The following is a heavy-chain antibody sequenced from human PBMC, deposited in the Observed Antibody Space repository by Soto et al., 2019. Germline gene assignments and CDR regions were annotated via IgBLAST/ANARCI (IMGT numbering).Heavy chain of an antibody. D-gene: IGHD2-2*02. CDR2: IYPDEFLT. J-gene: IGHJ6*02. V-gene: IGHV5-51*01. CDR3: ARNSLIVSPLYILDV. CDR1: GDEFMKYW. Sequence: XESLKVSWECSGDEFMKYWIGLVLQRPGKGLEWMGIIYPDEFLTKYTPSFQGQVTMSFDRSISTAYLQWRSLKASDTAMYYCARNSLIVSPLYILDVWGHGTTVTVSS.